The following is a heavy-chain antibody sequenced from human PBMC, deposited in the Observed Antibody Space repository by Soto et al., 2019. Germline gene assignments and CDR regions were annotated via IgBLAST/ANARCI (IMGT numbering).Heavy chain of an antibody. CDR2: VSASGLNT. CDR1: GFTFSTYA. J-gene: IGHJ4*02. Sequence: SLRLSCAASGFTFSTYAMAWVRQAPGKGLEWVSGVSASGLNTDYADPVKGRFTISRDNSKNTLYLQMNSLRAEDTAVYYCAKESVVLLWFGELSSFDYWGQGTLVTVSS. D-gene: IGHD3-10*01. V-gene: IGHV3-23*01. CDR3: AKESVVLLWFGELSSFDY.